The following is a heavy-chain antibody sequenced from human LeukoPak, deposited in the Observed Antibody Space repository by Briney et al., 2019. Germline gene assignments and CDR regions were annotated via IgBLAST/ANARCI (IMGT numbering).Heavy chain of an antibody. CDR3: ARDGPGGDYEPLDY. J-gene: IGHJ4*02. D-gene: IGHD4-17*01. Sequence: RPGGSLRLSCAASGFTFDDYGMSWVRQAPGKGLEWVSGINWNGGSTGYADSVKGRFTISRDNAKNSLYLQMNSLRAEDTALYHCARDGPGGDYEPLDYWGQGTLVTVSS. CDR1: GFTFDDYG. V-gene: IGHV3-20*01. CDR2: INWNGGST.